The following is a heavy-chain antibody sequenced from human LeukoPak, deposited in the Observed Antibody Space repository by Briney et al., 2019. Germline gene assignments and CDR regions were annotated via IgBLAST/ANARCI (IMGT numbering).Heavy chain of an antibody. Sequence: PGGSLRLSCAASGFTFSDYYMSWIRQAPGKGLEWVSYISSSGSTIYYADSLKGRFTISGDNAKNSLYLQMNSLRAEDTAVYYCARAVRRTYGRSTAVYFDYWGQGTLVTVSS. CDR3: ARAVRRTYGRSTAVYFDY. V-gene: IGHV3-11*01. CDR1: GFTFSDYY. D-gene: IGHD3-10*01. CDR2: ISSSGSTI. J-gene: IGHJ4*02.